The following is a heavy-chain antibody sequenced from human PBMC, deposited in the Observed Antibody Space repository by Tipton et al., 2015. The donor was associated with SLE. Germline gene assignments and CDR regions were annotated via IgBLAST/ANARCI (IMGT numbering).Heavy chain of an antibody. CDR2: FYFSGSS. V-gene: IGHV4-59*08. CDR3: VKSVVVVSPRDYYYYMDV. CDR1: GVSISTYY. D-gene: IGHD2-15*01. Sequence: TLSLTCSVSGVSISTYYWSWIRQSPGKGLEWIGFFYFSGSSQYNPSLQSRVTLSVDMSKNQFSLRLSSVTAADTGVYYCVKSVVVVSPRDYYYYMDVWGKGTTVTVSS. J-gene: IGHJ6*03.